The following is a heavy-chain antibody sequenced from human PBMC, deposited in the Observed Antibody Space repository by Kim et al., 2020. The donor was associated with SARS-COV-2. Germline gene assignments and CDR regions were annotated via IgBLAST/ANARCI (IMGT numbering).Heavy chain of an antibody. J-gene: IGHJ6*01. CDR2: IYYSGST. V-gene: IGHV4-59*01. CDR1: GGPISSYY. CDR3: ARARVGARLYYSSGIDV. D-gene: IGHD1-26*01. Sequence: SETLSLTFTVSGGPISSYYWSWIRQPPGKGLEWIGYIYYSGSTNYNPSLKSRVTISVDTSKNQFSLKLSSVTAADTAVYYCARARVGARLYYSSGIDVWG.